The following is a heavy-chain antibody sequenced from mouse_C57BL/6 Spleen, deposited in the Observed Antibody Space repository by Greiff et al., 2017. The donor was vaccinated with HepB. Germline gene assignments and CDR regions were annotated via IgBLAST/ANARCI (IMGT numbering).Heavy chain of an antibody. CDR2: IDPETGGT. D-gene: IGHD2-1*01. V-gene: IGHV1-15*01. CDR1: GYTFTDYE. CDR3: TRVGGNSYYFDY. Sequence: VQLQQSGAELVRPGASVTLSCKASGYTFTDYEMHWVKQTPVHGLEWIGAIDPETGGTAYNQKFKGKAILTADKSSSTAYMELRSLTSEDSAVYYCTRVGGNSYYFDYWGQGTTLTVSS. J-gene: IGHJ2*01.